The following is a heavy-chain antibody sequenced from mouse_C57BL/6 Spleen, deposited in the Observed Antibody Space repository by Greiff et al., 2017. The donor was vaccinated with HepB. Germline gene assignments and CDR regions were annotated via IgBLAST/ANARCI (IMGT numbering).Heavy chain of an antibody. J-gene: IGHJ1*03. CDR1: GFTFSSYA. V-gene: IGHV5-4*01. Sequence: EVHLVESGGGLVKPGGSLKLSCAASGFTFSSYAMSWVRQTPEKRLEWVATISDGGSYTYYPDNVKGRFTISRDNAKNNLYLQMSHLKSEDTARYYCARDDEGYFDVWGTGTTVTVSS. CDR2: ISDGGSYT. CDR3: ARDDEGYFDV.